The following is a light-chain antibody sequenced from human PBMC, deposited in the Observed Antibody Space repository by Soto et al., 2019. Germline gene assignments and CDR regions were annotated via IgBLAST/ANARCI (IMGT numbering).Light chain of an antibody. CDR2: AAS. J-gene: IGKJ4*01. Sequence: AIRMTQSPSSLSASTGDRVTITCRASQGISGYLAWYQQKPGKAPKLLIFAASTLQSGVPSRFSGSGSGTDFTLTISCLQSEDLATYYCQQYYSYPFTFGGGTKVEIK. CDR1: QGISGY. V-gene: IGKV1-8*01. CDR3: QQYYSYPFT.